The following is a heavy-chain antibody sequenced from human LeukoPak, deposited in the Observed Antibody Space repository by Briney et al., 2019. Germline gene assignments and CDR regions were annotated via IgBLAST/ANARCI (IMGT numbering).Heavy chain of an antibody. Sequence: GGSLRLSCAASGFTFSSYSMHWVRQAPGKGLEWVAFIRYDGSNKYYADSVKGRFTISRDNSKNTLYLQVNTLRAEDTAVYYCAKDMRLGSSWIFDYWGQGTLVTVSS. CDR1: GFTFSSYS. CDR3: AKDMRLGSSWIFDY. CDR2: IRYDGSNK. V-gene: IGHV3-30*02. D-gene: IGHD6-13*01. J-gene: IGHJ4*02.